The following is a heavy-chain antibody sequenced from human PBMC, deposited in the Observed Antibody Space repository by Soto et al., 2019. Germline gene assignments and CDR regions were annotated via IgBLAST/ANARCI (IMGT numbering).Heavy chain of an antibody. Sequence: GGSLRLSCAASGFTFSSYEMNWVRRAPGKGLEWVSYISSSGSTIYYADSVKGRFTISRDNAKNSLYLQMNSLRAEDTAVYYCARDCMVRGIVDAFDIWGQGTMVTVSS. J-gene: IGHJ3*02. CDR2: ISSSGSTI. V-gene: IGHV3-48*03. D-gene: IGHD3-10*01. CDR1: GFTFSSYE. CDR3: ARDCMVRGIVDAFDI.